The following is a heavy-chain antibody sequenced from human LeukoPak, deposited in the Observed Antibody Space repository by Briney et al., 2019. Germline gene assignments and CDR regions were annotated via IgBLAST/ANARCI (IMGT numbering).Heavy chain of an antibody. D-gene: IGHD3-22*01. Sequence: SETLSLTCTVSGYSISSSIYYWDWIRQPPGKGLEWIGSIHYSGSTYYNPSLKSRVTISVDTSENQFSLKLNSVTAADTAVYFCARRAGYDSSGYYYSWGQGTLVTVSS. J-gene: IGHJ4*02. CDR1: GYSISSSIYY. V-gene: IGHV4-39*01. CDR2: IHYSGST. CDR3: ARRAGYDSSGYYYS.